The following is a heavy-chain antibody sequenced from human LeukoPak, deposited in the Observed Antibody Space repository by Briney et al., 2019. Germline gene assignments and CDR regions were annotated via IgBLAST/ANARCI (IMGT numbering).Heavy chain of an antibody. Sequence: ASVKVSFKASGYTFTSYGISWVRQPPGQGLEWMGWISAYNGNTNYAQKLQGRVTMTTDTSTSTAYMELRSLRSDDTAVYYCARGYSGYDSPQYFDYWGQGTLVTVSS. J-gene: IGHJ4*02. D-gene: IGHD5-12*01. V-gene: IGHV1-18*04. CDR3: ARGYSGYDSPQYFDY. CDR1: GYTFTSYG. CDR2: ISAYNGNT.